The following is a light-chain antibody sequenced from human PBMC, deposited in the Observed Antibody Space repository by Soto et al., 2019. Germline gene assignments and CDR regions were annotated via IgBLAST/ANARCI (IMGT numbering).Light chain of an antibody. CDR1: QSVSSSY. CDR2: GAS. Sequence: EIVLTQSPGTLSLSPGERATLSCRASQSVSSSYLAWYQQKPGQAPRLLIYGASSRATGIPDRSSGSGSGTDFTLTISRLEPEDFAVYYCKQYGSSPLTFGGGTKVEIK. J-gene: IGKJ4*01. CDR3: KQYGSSPLT. V-gene: IGKV3-20*01.